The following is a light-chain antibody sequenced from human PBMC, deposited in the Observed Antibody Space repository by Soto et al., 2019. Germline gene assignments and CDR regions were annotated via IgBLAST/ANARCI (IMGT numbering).Light chain of an antibody. Sequence: EIQMTRSPAALSASGGDRVTITCRASQSISSWLAWYQQKPGKAPKLLISATSTLQSGVPSRFSGRGSGTNFTLTISSLQPEDFATYYCIQDFISPLTVGQGTKGDIK. J-gene: IGKJ1*01. CDR3: IQDFISPLT. CDR2: ATS. CDR1: QSISSW. V-gene: IGKV1-5*01.